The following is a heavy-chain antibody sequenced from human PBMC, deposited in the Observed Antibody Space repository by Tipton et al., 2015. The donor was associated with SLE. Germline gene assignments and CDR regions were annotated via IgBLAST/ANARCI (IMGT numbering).Heavy chain of an antibody. CDR3: AREGYYDFWSGYHY. CDR2: IYTNGST. Sequence: TLSLTCTVSGGSISSGSYYWSWIRQPAGKGLEWIGRIYTNGSTNYNPSLKSRVTISVDTSKNQFSLKLSSVTAADTAVYYCAREGYYDFWSGYHYWGQGTLVTVSS. J-gene: IGHJ4*02. CDR1: GGSISSGSYY. D-gene: IGHD3-3*01. V-gene: IGHV4-61*02.